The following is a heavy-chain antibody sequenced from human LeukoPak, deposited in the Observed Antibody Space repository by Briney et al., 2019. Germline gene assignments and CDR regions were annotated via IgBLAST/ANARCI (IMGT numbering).Heavy chain of an antibody. J-gene: IGHJ4*02. CDR1: GYTFTSYG. D-gene: IGHD3-10*01. Sequence: ASVKVSCKASGYTFTSYGISWVRQAPGQGLECMGWISAYNGNTNYAQKLQGRVTMTTDTSTSTAYMELRSLRSDDTAVYYCARDLEKDYYGSGSYYNGIDYWGQGTLVTVSS. V-gene: IGHV1-18*01. CDR3: ARDLEKDYYGSGSYYNGIDY. CDR2: ISAYNGNT.